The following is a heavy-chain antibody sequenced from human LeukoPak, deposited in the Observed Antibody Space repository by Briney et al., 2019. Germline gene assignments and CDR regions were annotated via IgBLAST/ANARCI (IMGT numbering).Heavy chain of an antibody. Sequence: SETLSLTCAVSGYSISSGYYWGWIRQPPGKGLEWIGSIYHSGSTYYNPSLKSRVTISVDTSKNQFSLKLSSVTAADTAVYYCARGLVAVAAGNWFDPWGQGTLVTVSS. J-gene: IGHJ5*02. D-gene: IGHD2-15*01. CDR2: IYHSGST. V-gene: IGHV4-38-2*01. CDR1: GYSISSGYY. CDR3: ARGLVAVAAGNWFDP.